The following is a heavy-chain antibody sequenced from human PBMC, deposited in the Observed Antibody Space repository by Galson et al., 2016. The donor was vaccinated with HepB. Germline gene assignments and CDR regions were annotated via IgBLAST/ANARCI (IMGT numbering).Heavy chain of an antibody. J-gene: IGHJ3*02. D-gene: IGHD4-17*01. CDR1: GGTISSYF. CDR2: IYFRGTT. CDR3: ASPYGDYDDDAFDI. V-gene: IGHV4-59*01. Sequence: SETLSLTCTVSGGTISSYFWSWLRQPPGKGLEWIGYIYFRGTTNYNPSLRSRVTISVDTSKNQFSLKLTSVTAADTAVYYCASPYGDYDDDAFDIWGQGTMVTVSS.